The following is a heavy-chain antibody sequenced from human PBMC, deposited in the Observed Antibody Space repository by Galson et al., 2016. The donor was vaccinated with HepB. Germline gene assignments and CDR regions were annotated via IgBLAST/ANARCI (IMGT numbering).Heavy chain of an antibody. V-gene: IGHV4-38-2*02. D-gene: IGHD2-21*01. CDR2: VDQSGRT. J-gene: IGHJ3*01. CDR3: VRSGDSGAFDF. CDR1: GYAISSGYDY. Sequence: ETLSLTCTVSGYAISSGYDYWGWIRQPPGKGLEWIASVDQSGRTYYNPSLKSRVTISVDTSKNQFSLKLNSVTAAYTAVFYCVRSGDSGAFDFWGRGTLVTVSS.